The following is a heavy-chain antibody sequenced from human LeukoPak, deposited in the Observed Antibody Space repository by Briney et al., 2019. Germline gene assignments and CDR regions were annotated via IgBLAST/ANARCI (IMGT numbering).Heavy chain of an antibody. CDR2: SSADGSSA. V-gene: IGHV3-74*01. J-gene: IGHJ4*02. Sequence: GGSLRLSCTASGFALSGYWMPWVRQAPGKGLVWVSRSSADGSSAVYADSVKGRFTISRDNARNTLYLQMNSLRPEDTATYFCTREVVGATGLFDSWGQGTLVTVSS. D-gene: IGHD1-26*01. CDR1: GFALSGYW. CDR3: TREVVGATGLFDS.